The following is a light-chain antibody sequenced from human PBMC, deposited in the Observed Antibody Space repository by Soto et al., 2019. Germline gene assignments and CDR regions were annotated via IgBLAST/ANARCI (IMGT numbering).Light chain of an antibody. V-gene: IGKV3-11*01. CDR3: QQRSNWPRT. CDR1: QSVGSF. J-gene: IGKJ1*01. CDR2: DAS. Sequence: EIVLTQSPATLSLSPGERATLSCRASQSVGSFLAWYQQKPGQAPRLLIYDASNRATGIPARFSGSGSGTDFTLTISSLEPEDFAVYYCQQRSNWPRTFGQGTKVDI.